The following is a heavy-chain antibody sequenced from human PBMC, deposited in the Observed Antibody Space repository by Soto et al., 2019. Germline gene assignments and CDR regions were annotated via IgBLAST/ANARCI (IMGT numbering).Heavy chain of an antibody. CDR1: GYSFTSHY. Sequence: ASVKVSCKAIGYSFTSHYMHWVRQAPGQGLEWMGTIYPGGVNIGYAQKFKGRVTMTKDTSTSTVYMELNSLTSEDTAVYYCARDYSWHDLVWWFDPRGQ. D-gene: IGHD1-1*01. CDR3: ARDYSWHDLVWWFDP. V-gene: IGHV1-46*03. CDR2: IYPGGVNI. J-gene: IGHJ5*02.